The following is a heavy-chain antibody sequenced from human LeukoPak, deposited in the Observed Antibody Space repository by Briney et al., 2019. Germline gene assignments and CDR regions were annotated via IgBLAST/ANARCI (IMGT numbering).Heavy chain of an antibody. J-gene: IGHJ4*02. CDR2: ITWNGANT. D-gene: IGHD3-3*01. CDR1: GFTFDDYG. Sequence: GGSLRLSCAASGFTFDDYGMNWVRQAPGKGLEWVSTITWNGANTGYADSVKGRFTISRDNSKNTLYLQMNGLRAEDTAVYYCAKEFDSWSRSHYSYWGQGTLVTVSS. V-gene: IGHV3-20*04. CDR3: AKEFDSWSRSHYSY.